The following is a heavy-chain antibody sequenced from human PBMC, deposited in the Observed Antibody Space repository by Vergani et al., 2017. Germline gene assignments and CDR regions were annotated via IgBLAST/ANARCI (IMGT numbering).Heavy chain of an antibody. CDR1: GFTFSSYS. Sequence: EVQLLESGGGLVQPGGSLRLSCAASGFTFSSYSMNWVRQAPGKGLEWVSSISSSSSYIYYADSVKGRFTISRDNAKNSLYLQMNSLRAEDTAVYYCARGSGDTAMVTDYFDYWGQGTLVTVSS. CDR2: ISSSSSYI. CDR3: ARGSGDTAMVTDYFDY. D-gene: IGHD5-18*01. J-gene: IGHJ4*02. V-gene: IGHV3-21*01.